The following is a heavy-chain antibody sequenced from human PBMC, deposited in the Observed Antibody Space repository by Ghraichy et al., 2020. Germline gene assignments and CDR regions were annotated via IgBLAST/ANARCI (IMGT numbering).Heavy chain of an antibody. J-gene: IGHJ6*02. V-gene: IGHV3-23*01. CDR3: ARHEGSLGSIWSGGMDV. CDR1: GFTFSSYA. Sequence: GGSLRLSCAASGFTFSSYAMSWVRQAPGKGLEWVSAISGSGGSTYYADSVKGRFTISRDNSKNTLYLQMNSLRAEDTAVYYCARHEGSLGSIWSGGMDVWGQGTTVTVSS. CDR2: ISGSGGST. D-gene: IGHD2-15*01.